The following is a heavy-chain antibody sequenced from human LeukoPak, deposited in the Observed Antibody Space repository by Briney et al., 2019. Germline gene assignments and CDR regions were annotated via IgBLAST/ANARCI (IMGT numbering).Heavy chain of an antibody. CDR1: GASFSGYY. D-gene: IGHD3-9*01. J-gene: IGHJ4*02. V-gene: IGHV4-34*01. CDR2: INHSGST. CDR3: ASADYDIMTGIQKMLDY. Sequence: SETLSLTCGVYGASFSGYYWSWIRQPPGKGLEWIGEINHSGSTDYNPSLKSRVTISRDTSNNQFSLKLTAVTAADTAVYYCASADYDIMTGIQKMLDYWGPGTLVVVSS.